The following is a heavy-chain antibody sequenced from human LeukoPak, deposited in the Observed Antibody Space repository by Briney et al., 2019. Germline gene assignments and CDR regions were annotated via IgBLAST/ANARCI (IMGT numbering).Heavy chain of an antibody. D-gene: IGHD3-16*02. Sequence: PGGSLRLSCAASGSTFSSYSMNWVRQAPGKGLEWVSSISSSSSYIYYADSVKGRFTISRDNAKNSLYLQMNSLRAEDTAVYYCARDHPIMITFGGVIVQDYFDYWGQGTLVTVSS. CDR1: GSTFSSYS. J-gene: IGHJ4*02. CDR2: ISSSSSYI. CDR3: ARDHPIMITFGGVIVQDYFDY. V-gene: IGHV3-21*01.